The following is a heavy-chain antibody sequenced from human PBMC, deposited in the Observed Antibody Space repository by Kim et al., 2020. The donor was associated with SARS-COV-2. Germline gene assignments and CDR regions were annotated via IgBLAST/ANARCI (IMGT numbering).Heavy chain of an antibody. CDR2: ISSSSSYI. D-gene: IGHD3-10*01. V-gene: IGHV3-21*01. CDR3: ARGITMVRGVIRWFDP. Sequence: GGSLRLSCAASGFTFSSYSMNWVRQAPGKRLEWVSSISSSSSYIYYADSVKGRFTISRDNAKNSLYLQMNSLRAEDTAVYYCARGITMVRGVIRWFDPWGPGTLVTVSS. CDR1: GFTFSSYS. J-gene: IGHJ5*02.